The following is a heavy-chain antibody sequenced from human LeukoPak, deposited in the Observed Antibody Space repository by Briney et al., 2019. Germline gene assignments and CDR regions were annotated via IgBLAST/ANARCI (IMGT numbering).Heavy chain of an antibody. J-gene: IGHJ4*02. D-gene: IGHD3-22*01. CDR1: GGSISSGGYY. Sequence: SQTLSLTCTVSGGSISSGGYYWSWIRQHPGKGLEWIGYIYYSGSTYYNPSLKSRVTISVDTSKNQFSLKLSSVTAADTAVNYCARAETDSSGYYRTYYFDYWGQGTLVTVSS. CDR3: ARAETDSSGYYRTYYFDY. CDR2: IYYSGST. V-gene: IGHV4-31*03.